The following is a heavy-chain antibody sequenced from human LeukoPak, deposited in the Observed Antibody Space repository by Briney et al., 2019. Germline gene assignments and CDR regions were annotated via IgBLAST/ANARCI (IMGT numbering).Heavy chain of an antibody. D-gene: IGHD6-13*01. Sequence: ASVKVSCKASGYTFTSYYMNWVRQAPGRGLEWMGIINPSGGSTSYAQKFQGRVTMTRDTSTSTVYMELSSLRSEDTAVYYCARVDSSDAFDIWGQGTMVTVSS. V-gene: IGHV1-46*01. J-gene: IGHJ3*02. CDR2: INPSGGST. CDR3: ARVDSSDAFDI. CDR1: GYTFTSYY.